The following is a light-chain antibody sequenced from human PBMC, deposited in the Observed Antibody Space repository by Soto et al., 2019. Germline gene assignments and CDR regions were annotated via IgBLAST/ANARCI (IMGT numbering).Light chain of an antibody. Sequence: ALTHPAAVSGSPGQSITISCTGTSSDVGTYNLVSWYQQYPGKAPKLMIYATSKRPSGVSNRFSGSKSGDTASLTISGLQAEDEADYYCTSFARGSTLVFGGGTKVTVL. V-gene: IGLV2-23*01. CDR2: ATS. CDR3: TSFARGSTLV. J-gene: IGLJ3*02. CDR1: SSDVGTYNL.